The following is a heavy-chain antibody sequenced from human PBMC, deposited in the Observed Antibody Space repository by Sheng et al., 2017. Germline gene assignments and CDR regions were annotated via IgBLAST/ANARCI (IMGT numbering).Heavy chain of an antibody. V-gene: IGHV3-30*04. CDR1: GFRFRSYA. Sequence: QVQLVESGGGVVQPGRSLRLSCVASGFRFRSYAMNWVRQAPGKGLEWVAVISYDGSNQYYADSVKGRFTISRDKSENALYLQMNSLRPEDTAVYYCARAADSGTYYFGYYYMDVWGQGTTVTVSS. J-gene: IGHJ6*03. CDR2: ISYDGSNQ. D-gene: IGHD1-26*01. CDR3: ARAADSGTYYFGYYYMDV.